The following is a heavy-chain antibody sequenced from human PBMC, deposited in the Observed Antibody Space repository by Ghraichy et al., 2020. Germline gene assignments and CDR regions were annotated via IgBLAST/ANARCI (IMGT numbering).Heavy chain of an antibody. CDR3: ARESHSGTSTSFDY. J-gene: IGHJ4*02. CDR2: ISSGSDTI. CDR1: GFPFSGYE. Sequence: GGSLRLSCAVSGFPFSGYEMNWVRQAPGKGLDWVSYISSGSDTIHYAGSVKGRFTISRDNAKNSLSLQMNSLRAEDTAVYYCARESHSGTSTSFDYWGQGTLVTVSS. D-gene: IGHD1-26*01. V-gene: IGHV3-48*03.